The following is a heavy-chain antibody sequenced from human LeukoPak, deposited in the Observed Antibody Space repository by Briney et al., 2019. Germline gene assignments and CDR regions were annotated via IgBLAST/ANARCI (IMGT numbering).Heavy chain of an antibody. CDR2: IIPIFGIA. CDR1: GGTFSSYA. V-gene: IGHV1-69*04. J-gene: IGHJ4*02. D-gene: IGHD4-17*01. Sequence: SVKVSCEASGGTFSSYAISWVRQAPGQGLEWMGRIIPIFGIANYAQKFQGRVTITADKSTSTAYMELSSLRSEDTAVYYCAIIYDYGDPAFDYWGQGTLVTVSS. CDR3: AIIYDYGDPAFDY.